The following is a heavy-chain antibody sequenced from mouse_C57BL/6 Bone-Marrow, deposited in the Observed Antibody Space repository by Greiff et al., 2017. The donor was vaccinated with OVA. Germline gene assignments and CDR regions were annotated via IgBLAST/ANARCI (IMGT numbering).Heavy chain of an antibody. V-gene: IGHV5-2*01. D-gene: IGHD2-4*01. CDR1: EYEFPSHD. J-gene: IGHJ3*01. CDR3: ARIYYDYLWFAY. CDR2: INSDGGST. Sequence: EVQVVESGGGLVQPGESLKLSCESNEYEFPSHDMSWVRKTPEKRLELVAAINSDGGSTYYPDTMERRFIISRDNTKKTLYLQMSRLRSEDTALYYCARIYYDYLWFAYWGQGTLVTVSA.